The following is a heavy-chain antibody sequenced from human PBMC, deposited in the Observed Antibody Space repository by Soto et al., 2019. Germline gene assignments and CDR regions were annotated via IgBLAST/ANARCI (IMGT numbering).Heavy chain of an antibody. Sequence: GVLRLSCASSGFIFTSSSMNWVRQAPGKGLEWISYISPTGSTMYYADSVKGRFTISRDNAKNSLYLQMSSLRSEDTAVYYCARQYYDILTGYYNSYYYYGMDVWGQGTTVTVSS. CDR3: ARQYYDILTGYYNSYYYYGMDV. D-gene: IGHD3-9*01. V-gene: IGHV3-48*01. CDR1: GFIFTSSS. CDR2: ISPTGSTM. J-gene: IGHJ6*02.